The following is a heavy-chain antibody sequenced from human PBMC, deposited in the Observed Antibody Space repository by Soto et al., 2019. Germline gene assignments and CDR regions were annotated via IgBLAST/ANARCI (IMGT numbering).Heavy chain of an antibody. D-gene: IGHD3-10*01. CDR1: GFTFSSYG. CDR3: AKDPITMVRGVSFYFDY. Sequence: GGSLRLSCAASGFTFSSYGMHWVRQAPGKGLEWVAVISYDGSNKYYADSVKGRFTISRDNSKNTLYLQMNSLRAEDTAVYYCAKDPITMVRGVSFYFDYWGQGTLVTVSS. V-gene: IGHV3-30*18. CDR2: ISYDGSNK. J-gene: IGHJ4*02.